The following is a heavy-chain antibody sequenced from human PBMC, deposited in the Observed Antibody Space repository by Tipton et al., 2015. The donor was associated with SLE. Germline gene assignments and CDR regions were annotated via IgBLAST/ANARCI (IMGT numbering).Heavy chain of an antibody. J-gene: IGHJ6*03. CDR1: GGSISLYY. CDR2: IYYSGST. CDR3: ARGRSYDSSGYYFYYYYYMDV. Sequence: VKPSETLSLTCTVSGGSISLYYWSWIRQPPEKGLEWIGHIYYSGSTNYSPSLKSRVTMSVDTSKNQFSLKLSSVTAADTAVYYCARGRSYDSSGYYFYYYYYMDVWGKGTTVTVSS. V-gene: IGHV4-59*01. D-gene: IGHD3-22*01.